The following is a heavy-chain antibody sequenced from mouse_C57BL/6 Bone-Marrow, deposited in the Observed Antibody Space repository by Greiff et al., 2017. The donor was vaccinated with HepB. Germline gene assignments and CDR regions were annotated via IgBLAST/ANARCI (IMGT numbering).Heavy chain of an antibody. Sequence: DVMLVESGGGLVKPGGSLKLSCAASGFTFSDYGMHWVRQAPEKGLEWVAYISSGSSTIYYADTVKGRFTISRDNAKNTLFLQMTSLRSDDTAMYYCARRWLYAMDYWGQGTSVTVSS. CDR3: ARRWLYAMDY. CDR2: ISSGSSTI. CDR1: GFTFSDYG. J-gene: IGHJ4*01. V-gene: IGHV5-17*01. D-gene: IGHD2-3*01.